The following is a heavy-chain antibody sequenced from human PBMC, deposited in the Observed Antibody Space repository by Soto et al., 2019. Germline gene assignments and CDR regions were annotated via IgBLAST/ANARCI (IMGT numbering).Heavy chain of an antibody. V-gene: IGHV1-8*01. CDR2: MSPNSGKT. J-gene: IGHJ5*02. Sequence: QVQLVQSGAEVKKPGASVKVSCKASGYTFSSYDVNWVRQATGQGLEWIGWMSPNSGKTGYAQKFQGRVTMTRNTSISTAYMELSSLSSEDTAVYYCARSVASRDIVDPWGQGTLVAVSS. D-gene: IGHD5-12*01. CDR3: ARSVASRDIVDP. CDR1: GYTFSSYD.